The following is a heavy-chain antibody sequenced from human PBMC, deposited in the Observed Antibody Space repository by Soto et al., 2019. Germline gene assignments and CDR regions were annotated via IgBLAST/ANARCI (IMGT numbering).Heavy chain of an antibody. J-gene: IGHJ6*02. V-gene: IGHV6-1*01. CDR2: TYYRSKWYN. D-gene: IGHD5-12*01. CDR3: AREDWLRFRSVDYYYGMDV. CDR1: GDSVSSNSGA. Sequence: SQTLSLTCAISGDSVSSNSGAWNWIRQSPSRGLEWLGRTYYRSKWYNDYAVSVKSRITINPDASKNQFSLQLNSVTPEDTAVYYCAREDWLRFRSVDYYYGMDVWGQGTTVTVSS.